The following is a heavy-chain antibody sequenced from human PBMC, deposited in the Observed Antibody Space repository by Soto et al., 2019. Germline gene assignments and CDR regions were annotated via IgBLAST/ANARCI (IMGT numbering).Heavy chain of an antibody. CDR2: INHSGST. V-gene: IGHV4-34*01. CDR1: GGSFSGCY. CDR3: ARGEDDFYYYYMDV. J-gene: IGHJ6*03. Sequence: QVQLQQWGAGLLKPSETLSLTCDVYGGSFSGCYWSWIRQPPRQGMEWIGEINHSGSTNYNPSLKSRVTISVDTSKNQFSLKLSSVTAADTAVCYCARGEDDFYYYYMDVWGKGTTVTVSS.